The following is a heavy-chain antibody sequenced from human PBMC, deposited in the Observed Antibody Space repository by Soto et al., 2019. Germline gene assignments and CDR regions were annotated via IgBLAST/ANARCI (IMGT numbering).Heavy chain of an antibody. Sequence: EVEQLESGGGLGQAGGSLRLSCAASGFTFSDYSMNWIRQAPGRGLEWVSTISSGGRSTYYADSVQGRFTISRDNSNEKVYLQVNSLRAEDTAVYYCSRAPGDFYYMDVWGKGTTVTVSS. CDR1: GFTFSDYS. CDR3: SRAPGDFYYMDV. CDR2: ISSGGRST. V-gene: IGHV3-23*01. J-gene: IGHJ6*03.